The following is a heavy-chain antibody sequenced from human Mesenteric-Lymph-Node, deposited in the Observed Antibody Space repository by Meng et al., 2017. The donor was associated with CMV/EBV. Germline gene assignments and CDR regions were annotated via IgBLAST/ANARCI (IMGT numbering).Heavy chain of an antibody. CDR1: GFTVSSNY. CDR3: ARDRCSSTSCYYYYGMDV. D-gene: IGHD2-2*01. CDR2: ISSSSYI. V-gene: IGHV3-69-1*01. Sequence: GGSLRLSCAASGFTVSSNYMSWVRQAPGKGLEWVSSISSSSYIYYADSVKGRFTISRDNAKNSLYLQMNSLRAEDTAVYYCARDRCSSTSCYYYYGMDVWGQGTTVTVSS. J-gene: IGHJ6*02.